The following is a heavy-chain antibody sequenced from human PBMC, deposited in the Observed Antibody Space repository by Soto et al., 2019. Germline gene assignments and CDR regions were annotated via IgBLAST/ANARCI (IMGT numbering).Heavy chain of an antibody. J-gene: IGHJ4*02. CDR3: AKDWYHTIDS. Sequence: EVQLVESGGGLVQPGGSLRLSCATSGFDFSNTWIHWVRQVPGQGLVWVSRINSDGSSIIYADSVKGRFTLSRDNAKNPVHLQMGSPRVEDTAVYYCAKDWYHTIDSWGQGIPVIVSS. CDR1: GFDFSNTW. V-gene: IGHV3-74*01. D-gene: IGHD1-20*01. CDR2: INSDGSSI.